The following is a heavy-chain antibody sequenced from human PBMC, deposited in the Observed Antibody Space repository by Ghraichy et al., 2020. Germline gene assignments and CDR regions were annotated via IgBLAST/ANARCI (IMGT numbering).Heavy chain of an antibody. Sequence: GGSLRLSCAASGFPFSSHDMRWVRHGKGKGLEWVSAIAIAGHTFYSDSVKGRFTISRENGRNSMYLQMNSLTAGDTAVYYCVRGGYGNNWPALDMWGQGTTVTVSA. CDR1: GFPFSSHD. CDR3: VRGGYGNNWPALDM. D-gene: IGHD6-13*01. V-gene: IGHV3-13*01. J-gene: IGHJ3*02. CDR2: IAIAGHT.